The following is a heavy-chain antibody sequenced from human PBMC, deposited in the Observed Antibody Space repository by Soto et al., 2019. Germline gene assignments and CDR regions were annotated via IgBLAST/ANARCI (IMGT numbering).Heavy chain of an antibody. J-gene: IGHJ5*01. CDR2: ISGYNGNT. D-gene: IGHD6-13*01. CDR1: GYTFTSYG. Sequence: ASVKVSCKTSGYTFTSYGIGWVRQAPGQGLEWMGWISGYNGNTNYAQKLQGRVTMTTDTSTSTAYLELRSLTSDDTAVYYCACYVRSSRWTNWFDSWGQGTLVTVSS. V-gene: IGHV1-18*01. CDR3: ACYVRSSRWTNWFDS.